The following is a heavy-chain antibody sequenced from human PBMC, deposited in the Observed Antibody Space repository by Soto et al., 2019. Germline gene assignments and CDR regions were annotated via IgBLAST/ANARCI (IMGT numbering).Heavy chain of an antibody. CDR2: ITVGGAQK. CDR3: TSLYYGH. V-gene: IGHV3-23*01. Sequence: PGGSLRLSCEASGFTFIDHDMSWVRQAPGKGLEWVSSITVGGAQKDYGQSVKGRFTISRDNSNDTLYLQMNSLKTEDTAVYYCTSLYYGHWGQGTLVTVSS. D-gene: IGHD3-3*01. J-gene: IGHJ4*02. CDR1: GFTFIDHD.